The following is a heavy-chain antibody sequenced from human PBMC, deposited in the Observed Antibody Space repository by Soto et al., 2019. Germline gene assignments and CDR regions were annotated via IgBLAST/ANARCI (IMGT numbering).Heavy chain of an antibody. CDR3: ASDLVLGSGSLGL. CDR1: GFIFSSFW. D-gene: IGHD3-10*01. J-gene: IGHJ4*02. V-gene: IGHV3-74*01. CDR2: IRGDGADA. Sequence: EVQLVESGGGLVQPGGSLRLSCSTSGFIFSSFWVHWVRQAPWKGLEWVSRIRGDGADARYADSVKGRFTISRDHAMSILYLQMDTLRVDDSALYNCASDLVLGSGSLGLWGQGTLVTVSS.